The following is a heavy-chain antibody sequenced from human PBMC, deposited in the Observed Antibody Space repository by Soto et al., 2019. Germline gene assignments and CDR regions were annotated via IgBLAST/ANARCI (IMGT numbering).Heavy chain of an antibody. J-gene: IGHJ4*02. CDR2: IWQDGRNK. CDR1: GFTIDDFG. CDR3: ARDQGITLFGVVKSIGYFFDE. D-gene: IGHD3-3*01. Sequence: GGALRLSWRVSGFTIDDFGMDWVRQAPGKGLEWVAGIWQDGRNKYYADSVNGRFTISRDNSTNKLYLQMNSLRAEDTAVYYCARDQGITLFGVVKSIGYFFDEWGQGTLVTVSS. V-gene: IGHV3-33*01.